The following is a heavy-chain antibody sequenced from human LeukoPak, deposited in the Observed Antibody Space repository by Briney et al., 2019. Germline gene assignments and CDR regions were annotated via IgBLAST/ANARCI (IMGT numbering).Heavy chain of an antibody. Sequence: GGSLRLSCAASGFTFSSYLMSWVRQAPGKGLEWVANIKQDGSEKYYVVSVKGRFTISRDNAKNSLYLQMNSLRAEDTAVYYCTREAGDDSSGYYFDHWGQGTLVTVSS. CDR2: IKQDGSEK. J-gene: IGHJ4*02. CDR3: TREAGDDSSGYYFDH. V-gene: IGHV3-7*01. CDR1: GFTFSSYL. D-gene: IGHD3-22*01.